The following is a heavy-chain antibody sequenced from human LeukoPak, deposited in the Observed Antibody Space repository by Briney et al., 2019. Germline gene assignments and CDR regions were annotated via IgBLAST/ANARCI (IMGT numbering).Heavy chain of an antibody. CDR2: LNSDGSST. Sequence: GGSLRLSCAASGFTFSNYWMHWVRQAPGKGLVWVSRLNSDGSSTNYADSVKGRFTISRDNAKNSLCLQMNSLRAEDTAVYYCARHVVAVGFDYWGQGTLITVSS. J-gene: IGHJ4*02. CDR3: ARHVVAVGFDY. V-gene: IGHV3-74*01. D-gene: IGHD3-22*01. CDR1: GFTFSNYW.